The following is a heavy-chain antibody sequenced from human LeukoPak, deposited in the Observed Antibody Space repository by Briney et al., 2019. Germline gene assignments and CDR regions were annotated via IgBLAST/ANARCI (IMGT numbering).Heavy chain of an antibody. J-gene: IGHJ4*02. V-gene: IGHV3-53*04. CDR1: GFTVSSNY. CDR3: ARITREDSGYYWPEVYYFDY. D-gene: IGHD3-22*01. CDR2: IYSGGST. Sequence: GGSLRLSCAASGFTVSSNYMSRVRQAPGKGLEWVSVIYSGGSTYYADSVKGRFTISRHNSKNTLYLQMNSLRAEDTAVYYCARITREDSGYYWPEVYYFDYWGQGTLVTVSS.